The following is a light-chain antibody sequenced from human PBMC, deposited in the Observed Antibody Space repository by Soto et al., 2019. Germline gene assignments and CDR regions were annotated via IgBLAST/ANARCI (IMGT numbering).Light chain of an antibody. CDR2: EVS. Sequence: QSVLTQPPSVSGAPGQRVTISCTGSNSNIGAGYDVHWYQQLPGTAPKLMIYEVSKRPSGVPDRFSGSKSGNTASLTVSGLQAEDEADYYCSSHAGSNNYVFGTGTKVTVL. CDR3: SSHAGSNNYV. J-gene: IGLJ1*01. CDR1: NSNIGAGYD. V-gene: IGLV1-40*01.